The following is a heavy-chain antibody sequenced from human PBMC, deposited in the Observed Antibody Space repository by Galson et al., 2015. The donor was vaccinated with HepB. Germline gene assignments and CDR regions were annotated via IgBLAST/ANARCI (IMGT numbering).Heavy chain of an antibody. D-gene: IGHD3-22*01. CDR2: ISAYNGNT. CDR1: GYTFTSYG. CDR3: AITYYYDSSGYYWFDP. V-gene: IGHV1-18*04. J-gene: IGHJ5*02. Sequence: SVKVSCKASGYTFTSYGISWVRQAPGQGLEWMGWISAYNGNTNYAQKLQGRVTMTTDTSTSTAYMELRSLRSDDTAVYYCAITYYYDSSGYYWFDPWGQGTLVTVSS.